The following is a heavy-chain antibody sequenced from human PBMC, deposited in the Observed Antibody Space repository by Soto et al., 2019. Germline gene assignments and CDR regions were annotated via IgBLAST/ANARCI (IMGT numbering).Heavy chain of an antibody. CDR1: GFTFSSYA. D-gene: IGHD3-10*01. J-gene: IGHJ5*02. CDR2: ISYDGSNK. Sequence: QVQLVESGGGVVQPGRSLRLSCAASGFTFSSYAMHWVRQAPGKGLEWVAVISYDGSNKYYADSVKGRFTISRDNSKNTLYLQMNRLRAEDTAVYYCARGGSYYGSGTNGNWFDPWGQGTLVTVSS. CDR3: ARGGSYYGSGTNGNWFDP. V-gene: IGHV3-30-3*01.